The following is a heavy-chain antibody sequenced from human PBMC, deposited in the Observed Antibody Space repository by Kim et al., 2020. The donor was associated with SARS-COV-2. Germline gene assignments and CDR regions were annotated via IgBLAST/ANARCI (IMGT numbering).Heavy chain of an antibody. CDR1: GGSFSGYY. D-gene: IGHD2-2*01. Sequence: SETLSLTCAVYGGSFSGYYWSWIRQPPGKGLEWVGEINHSGSTNYNPTLKSRVTISVDTSKNQFSLKLSSVTAADTAVYYCARTECSSTSCSQSDYWGQGTLVTVSS. CDR3: ARTECSSTSCSQSDY. V-gene: IGHV4-34*01. J-gene: IGHJ4*02. CDR2: INHSGST.